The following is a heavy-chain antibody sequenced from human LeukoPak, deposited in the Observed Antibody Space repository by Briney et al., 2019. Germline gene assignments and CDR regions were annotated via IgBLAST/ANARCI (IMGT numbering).Heavy chain of an antibody. V-gene: IGHV4-38-2*02. CDR3: ARVVVAAPDY. Sequence: PSETLSLTCTVSGYSISSGYYWGWIRQPPGKGLEWIGSIYHSGSTYYNPSLKSRVTISVDTSKKQFSLKLSSVTAADTAVYYCARVVVAAPDYWGQGTLVTVSS. D-gene: IGHD6-6*01. CDR2: IYHSGST. J-gene: IGHJ4*02. CDR1: GYSISSGYY.